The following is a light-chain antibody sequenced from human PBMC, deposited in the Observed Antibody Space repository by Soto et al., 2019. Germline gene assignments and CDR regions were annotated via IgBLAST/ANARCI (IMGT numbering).Light chain of an antibody. V-gene: IGKV1-33*01. CDR1: QDITNY. CDR2: DSS. J-gene: IGKJ5*01. Sequence: DIQMTQSPSSLSASVGDRVAITCQASQDITNYLNWYQQKPGKAPKLLIHDSSNLETGVPSRFSGSGSGTYFSFTISSLQPEDIATYYCQQYDTLPLTFGQGTRLEIK. CDR3: QQYDTLPLT.